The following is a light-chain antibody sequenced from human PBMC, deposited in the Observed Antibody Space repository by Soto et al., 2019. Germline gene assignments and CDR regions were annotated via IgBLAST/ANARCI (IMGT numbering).Light chain of an antibody. CDR3: MQGTHWPIT. V-gene: IGKV2-30*02. J-gene: IGKJ5*01. Sequence: DVVLTNSPLSLPVTLGQPASISCRSNQSLVHSDGIAYFSWFQQRPGRSPRRLXYKVSNRDSGVPARFSGSGSGTDFALKISRVEPEDVGVYYGMQGTHWPITFCQGTRLENK. CDR2: KVS. CDR1: QSLVHSDGIAY.